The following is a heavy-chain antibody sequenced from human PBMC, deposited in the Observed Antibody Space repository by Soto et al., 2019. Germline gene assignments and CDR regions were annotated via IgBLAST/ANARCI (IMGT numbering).Heavy chain of an antibody. D-gene: IGHD3-10*01. V-gene: IGHV3-23*01. Sequence: GGSLRLSCAASGFIFSSYAMNWVRQTPGKGLEWVSGISGSGVSTYYADSVKGRFSISRDNSKNTLYLQMNSLRAEDTAIYYCVKVRGGFYTYYFDYWGQGTLGTVSS. CDR2: ISGSGVST. CDR1: GFIFSSYA. CDR3: VKVRGGFYTYYFDY. J-gene: IGHJ4*02.